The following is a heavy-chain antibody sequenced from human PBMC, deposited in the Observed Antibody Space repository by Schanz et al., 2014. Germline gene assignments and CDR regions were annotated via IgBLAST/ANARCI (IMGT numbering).Heavy chain of an antibody. CDR3: AREKYYDGSGSSIFYYYGMDV. CDR1: GYTFTGYY. Sequence: QVLLVQSGAEVKQPGASVKVSCKASGYTFTGYYIHWVRQAPGQGFEWMGWINPLSGATDYAPTFQGRVSMTRDTSINTAYMELSRLGSDDTAVYYCAREKYYDGSGSSIFYYYGMDVWGQGTTVTVSS. CDR2: INPLSGAT. D-gene: IGHD3-10*01. V-gene: IGHV1-2*02. J-gene: IGHJ6*02.